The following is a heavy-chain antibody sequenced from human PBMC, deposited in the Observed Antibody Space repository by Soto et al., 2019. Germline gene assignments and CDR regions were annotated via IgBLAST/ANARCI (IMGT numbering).Heavy chain of an antibody. CDR3: AKPLGSESYLPFDY. J-gene: IGHJ4*02. V-gene: IGHV3-23*01. Sequence: EVQLLESGGGLVQPGGSLRLSCAASGFTFIIYGLSWVRQAPGKGLEWVSAISGSGENTYYADSVKGRFTISRDNPKNTLYLQMNSLRAEDTAVYYCAKPLGSESYLPFDYWGQGTLVTVS. CDR2: ISGSGENT. D-gene: IGHD3-10*01. CDR1: GFTFIIYG.